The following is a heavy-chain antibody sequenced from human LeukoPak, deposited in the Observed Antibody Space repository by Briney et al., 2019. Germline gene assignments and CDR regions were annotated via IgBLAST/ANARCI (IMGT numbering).Heavy chain of an antibody. CDR1: GGSISSGSYY. D-gene: IGHD2-2*01. CDR2: IYHSGST. Sequence: SETLSLTCTVSGGSISSGSYYWGWIRQPPGTGLEWIGSIYHSGSTYYNPSLKSRVTISVDTSKNQFSLKLSSVTAADTAVYYCAREESHIVVVPAAMFDYWGQGTLVTVSS. CDR3: AREESHIVVVPAAMFDY. V-gene: IGHV4-39*07. J-gene: IGHJ4*02.